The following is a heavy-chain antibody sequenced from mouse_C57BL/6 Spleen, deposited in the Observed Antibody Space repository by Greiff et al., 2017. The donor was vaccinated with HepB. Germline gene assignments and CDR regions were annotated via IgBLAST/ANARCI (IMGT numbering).Heavy chain of an antibody. D-gene: IGHD2-2*01. CDR1: GYTFTDYE. V-gene: IGHV1-15*01. CDR2: IDPETGGT. J-gene: IGHJ2*01. Sequence: VQLQESGAELVRPGASVTLSCKASGYTFTDYEMHWVKQTPVHGLEWIGAIDPETGGTAYNQKFKGKAILTADKSSSTAYMELRSLTSEDSAVYYCTRFYGYPYWGQGTTLTVSS. CDR3: TRFYGYPY.